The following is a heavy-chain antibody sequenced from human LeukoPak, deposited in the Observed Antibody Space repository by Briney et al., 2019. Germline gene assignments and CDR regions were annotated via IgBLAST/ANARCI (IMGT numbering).Heavy chain of an antibody. CDR3: ARNWNLDY. Sequence: GGSLRLSCAASGFTFSTYSMNWVRQAPGKGLEWLAYISSSSSTVYYADSVKGRFTISRDSAKASTYLQMKSLRADDTAIYYCARNWNLDYWGQGTLVIVSS. CDR2: ISSSSSTV. D-gene: IGHD1-1*01. J-gene: IGHJ4*02. V-gene: IGHV3-48*01. CDR1: GFTFSTYS.